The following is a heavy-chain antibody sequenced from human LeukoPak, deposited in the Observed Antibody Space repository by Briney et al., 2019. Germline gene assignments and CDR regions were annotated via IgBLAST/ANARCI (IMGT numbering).Heavy chain of an antibody. V-gene: IGHV1-69*02. CDR2: IIPILGIA. D-gene: IGHD1-7*01. CDR3: ARGTGLELRNPYYYYYMDV. CDR1: GGTFSSYT. J-gene: IGHJ6*03. Sequence: ASVKVSCKASGGTFSSYTISWVRQAPGQGLEWMGRIIPILGIANYAQKFQGRVTITADKSTSTAYVELSSLRSEDTAVYYCARGTGLELRNPYYYYYMDVWGKGTTVTVSS.